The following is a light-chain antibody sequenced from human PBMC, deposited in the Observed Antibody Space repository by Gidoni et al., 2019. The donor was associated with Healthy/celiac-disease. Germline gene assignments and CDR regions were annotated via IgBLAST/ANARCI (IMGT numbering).Light chain of an antibody. V-gene: IGKV3-15*01. CDR3: QQYNNWPPPLT. CDR2: GAS. Sequence: EIVMTQSPATLSVSPGERATLSCSASQSVNSNLAWYQQKPGQAPRLLIYGASTRATGLPARFSGSGSGTEFTLTISSLQSEDFAVYYCQQYNNWPPPLTFXGXTKVEIK. CDR1: QSVNSN. J-gene: IGKJ4*01.